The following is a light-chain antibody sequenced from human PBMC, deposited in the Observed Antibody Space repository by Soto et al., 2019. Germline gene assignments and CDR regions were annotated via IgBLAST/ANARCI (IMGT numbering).Light chain of an antibody. CDR2: NTY. V-gene: IGLV1-44*01. CDR3: AAWDDSLNGVV. J-gene: IGLJ2*01. Sequence: QSVLTQPPSASGTHGQRVTISCSGSSSNIGSHTVNWYQQLPGTAPRLLIYNTYYRPSGVPDRFSGSKSGTSASQAISGLQSEDEADYYCAAWDDSLNGVVFGGGTKLTVL. CDR1: SSNIGSHT.